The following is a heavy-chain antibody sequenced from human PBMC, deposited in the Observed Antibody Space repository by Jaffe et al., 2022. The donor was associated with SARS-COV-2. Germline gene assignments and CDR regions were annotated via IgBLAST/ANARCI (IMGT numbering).Heavy chain of an antibody. CDR1: GGSFSGYY. Sequence: QVQLQQWGAGLLKPSETLSLTCAVYGGSFSGYYWSWIRQPPGKGLEWIGEINHSGSTNYNPSLKSRVTISVDTSKNQFSLKLSSVTAADTAVYYCARGRGASKYYYDSSGSHGTHMDVWGKGTTVTVSS. CDR2: INHSGST. D-gene: IGHD3-22*01. J-gene: IGHJ6*03. V-gene: IGHV4-34*01. CDR3: ARGRGASKYYYDSSGSHGTHMDV.